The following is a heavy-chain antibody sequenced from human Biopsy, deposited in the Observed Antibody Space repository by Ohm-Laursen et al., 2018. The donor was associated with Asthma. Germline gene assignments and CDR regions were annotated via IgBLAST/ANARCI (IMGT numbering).Heavy chain of an antibody. Sequence: SQTPSLTCRVSGGYTGSSDHHWAWIRQAPGKGLEWIGFFFWSGSTHYSRSLERRVSISIDTATNEFSMKLWSVTPADTAVYFCARVVSYGDIYFGIDVWGPGNTVVVS. CDR2: FFWSGST. D-gene: IGHD4-17*01. J-gene: IGHJ6*02. V-gene: IGHV4-30-4*01. CDR3: ARVVSYGDIYFGIDV. CDR1: GGYTGSSDHH.